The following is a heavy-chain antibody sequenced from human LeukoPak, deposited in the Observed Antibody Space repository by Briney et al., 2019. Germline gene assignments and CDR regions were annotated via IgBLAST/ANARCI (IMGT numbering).Heavy chain of an antibody. CDR2: IYYSGST. D-gene: IGHD6-19*01. Sequence: SETLSLTCTVSGGSISSSSYYWGWIRQPPGKGLEWIGSIYYSGSTYYNPSLKSRVSISVDTSKNQFSLKLSSVTAADTAVYYCARGPYSSGWHFDNWGQGTLVTVSS. J-gene: IGHJ4*02. CDR1: GGSISSSSYY. CDR3: ARGPYSSGWHFDN. V-gene: IGHV4-39*07.